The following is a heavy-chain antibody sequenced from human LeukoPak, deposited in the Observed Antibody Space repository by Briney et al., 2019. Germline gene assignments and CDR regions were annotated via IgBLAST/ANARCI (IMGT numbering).Heavy chain of an antibody. V-gene: IGHV3-7*01. CDR3: ARGAFDYISSSGEWMGDY. CDR1: GFTVSSNY. Sequence: PGGSLRLSCAASGFTVSSNYMSWVRQAPGKELEWVANIKQDGSRRYYVDSVKGRFTISRDNAKNSLYLQMNNLRAEDTAVHYCARGAFDYISSSGEWMGDYWGQGTLVTVSS. J-gene: IGHJ4*02. D-gene: IGHD6-6*01. CDR2: IKQDGSRR.